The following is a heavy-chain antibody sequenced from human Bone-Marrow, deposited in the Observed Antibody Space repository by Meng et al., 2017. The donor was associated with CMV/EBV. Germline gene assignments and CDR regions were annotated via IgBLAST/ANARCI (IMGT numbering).Heavy chain of an antibody. V-gene: IGHV4-34*01. CDR3: ARGAVPKGMDV. D-gene: IGHD6-19*01. Sequence: SETLSLTCAVYGGSFSGYYWSWIRQPPGKGLEWIGEINHSGSTNYNPSLKSRVTISVDTSKNQFSLKLSSVTAADTAVYYCARGAVPKGMDVWGQGNTVNVSS. J-gene: IGHJ6*02. CDR2: INHSGST. CDR1: GGSFSGYY.